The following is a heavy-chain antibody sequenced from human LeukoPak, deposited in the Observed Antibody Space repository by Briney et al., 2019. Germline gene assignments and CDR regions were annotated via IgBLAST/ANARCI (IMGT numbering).Heavy chain of an antibody. J-gene: IGHJ4*02. CDR1: GFSFSGYA. CDR2: IDGTSTRI. V-gene: IGHV3-23*05. Sequence: PGGSLRLSCAASGFSFSGYAMNWVRQPPGKGLEWVAAIDGTSTRIYYADSVKGRFTISRDNSKNMLSLQMNSLRAEDSAVYYCAKKPSGSYPFDYWGQGTLVTVSS. D-gene: IGHD1-26*01. CDR3: AKKPSGSYPFDY.